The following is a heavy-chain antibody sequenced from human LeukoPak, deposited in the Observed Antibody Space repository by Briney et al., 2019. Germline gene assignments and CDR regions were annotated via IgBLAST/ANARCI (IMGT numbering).Heavy chain of an antibody. V-gene: IGHV3-21*01. CDR2: ISSSSSYI. D-gene: IGHD3-10*01. J-gene: IGHJ4*02. Sequence: GGSLRLSCAGSGFTFSNYAMSWVRQAPGKGLEWVSSISSSSSYIYYADSVKGRFTISRDNAKNSLYLQMNSLRAEDTAVYYCARDRRIWFGEPRYYFDYWGQGTLVTVSS. CDR1: GFTFSNYA. CDR3: ARDRRIWFGEPRYYFDY.